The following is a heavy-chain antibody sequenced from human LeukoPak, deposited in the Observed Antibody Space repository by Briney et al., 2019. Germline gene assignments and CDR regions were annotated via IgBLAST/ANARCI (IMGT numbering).Heavy chain of an antibody. V-gene: IGHV3-7*01. J-gene: IGHJ6*03. CDR2: IKYDEIEK. Sequence: PGGSLRLSCAASGFTFSSYWMSWVRQAPGKGLEWLANIKYDEIEKNLADSVKGRFTVSRDNAKNSVSLQLNSLRPEDTGIYYCARLAYYMDVWGKGTAVTVSS. CDR1: GFTFSSYW. CDR3: ARLAYYMDV.